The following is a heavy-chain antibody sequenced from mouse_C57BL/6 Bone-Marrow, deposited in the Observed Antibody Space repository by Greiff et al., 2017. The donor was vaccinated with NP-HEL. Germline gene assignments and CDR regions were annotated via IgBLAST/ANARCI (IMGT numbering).Heavy chain of an antibody. J-gene: IGHJ1*03. D-gene: IGHD2-2*01. CDR2: INSDGGST. V-gene: IGHV5-2*03. CDR3: ARRGLRQGDWYFDV. Sequence: EVMLVESGGGLVQPGESLKLSCESNEYEFPSHDMSWVRKTPEKRLELVAAINSDGGSTYYPATMERRFIISRDNTKKTLYLQMSSLRSEDTALYYGARRGLRQGDWYFDVWGTGTTVTVSS. CDR1: EYEFPSHD.